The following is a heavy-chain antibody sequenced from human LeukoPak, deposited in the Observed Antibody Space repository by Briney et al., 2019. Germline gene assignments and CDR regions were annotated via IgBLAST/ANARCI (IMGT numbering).Heavy chain of an antibody. CDR3: TKTTTGYSSGQYPGWPADH. CDR2: IFGSGGSA. J-gene: IGHJ4*02. CDR1: GFTFNNYA. D-gene: IGHD3-22*01. Sequence: GGSLRLSCTASGFTFNNYAMYWVRQAPRKGLEWVAGIFGSGGSAHYADSVKGRFTISRDNSKNTVYLQMDSLRGEDMAVYYCTKTTTGYSSGQYPGWPADHWGQGALVTVPS. V-gene: IGHV3-23*01.